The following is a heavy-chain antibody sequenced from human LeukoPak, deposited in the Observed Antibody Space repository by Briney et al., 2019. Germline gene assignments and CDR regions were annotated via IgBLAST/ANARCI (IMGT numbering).Heavy chain of an antibody. D-gene: IGHD3-10*01. CDR1: GGSFSGYY. Sequence: PSETLSLTCAVYGGSFSGYYWSWIRQPPGKGLEWMGEINHSGSTNYNQSLKSRVTISVDTSKNQFSLKLSSVTAADTAVYYCARGRTGSLKYYYYYYYVDVWGKGTTVTVSS. J-gene: IGHJ6*03. CDR3: ARGRTGSLKYYYYYYYVDV. CDR2: INHSGST. V-gene: IGHV4-34*01.